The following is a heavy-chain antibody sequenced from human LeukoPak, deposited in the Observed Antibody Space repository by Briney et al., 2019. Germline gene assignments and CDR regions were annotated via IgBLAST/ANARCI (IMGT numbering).Heavy chain of an antibody. CDR1: GFTFSDYY. D-gene: IGHD4-17*01. CDR2: ISSSGSTI. V-gene: IGHV3-11*01. Sequence: GGSLRLSCSASGFTFSDYYMSWIRQAPGKGLEWVSYISSSGSTIYYADSVKGRFTVSRDNAKNSLYLQMNSLRAEDTAVYYCARDSTGDPHYYYYGMDVWGQGTTVTVSS. J-gene: IGHJ6*02. CDR3: ARDSTGDPHYYYYGMDV.